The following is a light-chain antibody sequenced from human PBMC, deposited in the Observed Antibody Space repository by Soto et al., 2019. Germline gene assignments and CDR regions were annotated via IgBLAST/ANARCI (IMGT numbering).Light chain of an antibody. Sequence: EIVMTQSPATLSVSPGGGVTLSCRASQSVSGNLAWYQQKPGQAPRLLIYGESTRATGIPARFSGSGSGTEFTLTISGLQSEDFAVYYCQQYNNWPPFTFGQGTKLEIK. CDR2: GES. CDR1: QSVSGN. V-gene: IGKV3-15*01. CDR3: QQYNNWPPFT. J-gene: IGKJ2*01.